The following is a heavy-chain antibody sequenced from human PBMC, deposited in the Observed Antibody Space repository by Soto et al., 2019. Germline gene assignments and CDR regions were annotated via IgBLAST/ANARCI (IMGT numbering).Heavy chain of an antibody. J-gene: IGHJ2*01. CDR2: IYPGDSDT. V-gene: IGHV5-51*01. Sequence: EVQLVQSGAEVKKPGESLKISCKGSGYSFTSYWIGWVRQMPGKGLEWMGIIYPGDSDTRYSPSFQGQVTISADKSISTADLQWSSLKASDTAMYYCARVHIVVVPAATNWYFDLWGRGTLVTVSS. CDR3: ARVHIVVVPAATNWYFDL. D-gene: IGHD2-2*01. CDR1: GYSFTSYW.